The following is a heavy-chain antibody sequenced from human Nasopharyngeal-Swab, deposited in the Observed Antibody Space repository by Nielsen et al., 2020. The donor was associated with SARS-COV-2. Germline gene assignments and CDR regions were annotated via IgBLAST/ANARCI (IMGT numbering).Heavy chain of an antibody. V-gene: IGHV3-30*03. CDR2: ISHDGRFE. J-gene: IGHJ6*02. D-gene: IGHD2-15*01. CDR3: ARDGLDCSGGSCYSWAYYYYGMDV. Sequence: WIRQPPGKGLEWVTIISHDGRFESYADSVKGRFTISRDNSKNTLYLQMNSLRAEDTAVYYCARDGLDCSGGSCYSWAYYYYGMDVWGQGTTVTVSS.